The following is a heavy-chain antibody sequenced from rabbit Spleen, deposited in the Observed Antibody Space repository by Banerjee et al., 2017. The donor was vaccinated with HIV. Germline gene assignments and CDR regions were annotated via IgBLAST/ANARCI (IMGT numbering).Heavy chain of an antibody. V-gene: IGHV1S40*01. CDR2: IYADRSGST. J-gene: IGHJ4*01. CDR1: GFSFSSSYY. Sequence: QSLEESGGDLVKPGGSLTLTCTASGFSFSSSYYMCWVRQAPGKGLECIACIYADRSGSTYYANWAKGRFTISRTSSTTVTLEMTSLTAADTATYFCGRESNSDYFNLWGPGTLVTVS. CDR3: GRESNSDYFNL.